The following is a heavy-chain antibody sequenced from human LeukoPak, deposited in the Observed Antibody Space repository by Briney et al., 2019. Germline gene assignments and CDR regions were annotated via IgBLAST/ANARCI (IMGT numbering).Heavy chain of an antibody. V-gene: IGHV3-20*04. CDR2: INWSGGST. D-gene: IGHD2-2*01. CDR3: ARGDYCSSTSCSPYYYMDV. Sequence: GGSLRLSCAASGFTFDDYDMSWVRQAPGKGLEWVSGINWSGGSTGYADSVKGRFTISRDNAKNSLYLHMNSLRAEDTALYYCARGDYCSSTSCSPYYYMDVWGKGTTVTVSS. CDR1: GFTFDDYD. J-gene: IGHJ6*03.